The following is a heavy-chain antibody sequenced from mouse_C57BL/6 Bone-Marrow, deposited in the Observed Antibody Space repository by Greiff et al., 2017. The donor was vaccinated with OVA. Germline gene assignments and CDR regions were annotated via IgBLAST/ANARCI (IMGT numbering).Heavy chain of an antibody. Sequence: ESGPGLVKPSQSLSLTCSVTGYSITSGYYWNWIRQFPGNKLEWMGYISYDGSNNYNPSLKNRISITRDTSKNQFFLKLNSVTTEDTATYYCARGDYGSPYDFDYWGQGTTLTVPS. J-gene: IGHJ2*01. V-gene: IGHV3-6*01. CDR2: ISYDGSN. CDR3: ARGDYGSPYDFDY. D-gene: IGHD1-1*01. CDR1: GYSITSGYY.